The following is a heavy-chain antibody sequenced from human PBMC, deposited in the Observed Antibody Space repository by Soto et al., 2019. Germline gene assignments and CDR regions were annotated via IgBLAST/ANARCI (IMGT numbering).Heavy chain of an antibody. CDR1: GGSISSSSYY. Sequence: PSETLSLTCTVSGGSISSSSYYWGWIRQPPGKGLEWIGSIYYSGSTYYNPSLKSRVTISVDTSKNQFSLKLSSVTAADTAVYYCARQFRDNWNDAPVWWFDPWGQGTLVTV. D-gene: IGHD1-20*01. V-gene: IGHV4-39*01. CDR3: ARQFRDNWNDAPVWWFDP. CDR2: IYYSGST. J-gene: IGHJ5*02.